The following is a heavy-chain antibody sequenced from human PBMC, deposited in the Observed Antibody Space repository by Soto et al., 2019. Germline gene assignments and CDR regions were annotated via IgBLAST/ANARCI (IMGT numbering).Heavy chain of an antibody. Sequence: QVQLQESGPGLVKPSETLSLTCTVSGGSISSYYWSWIRQPPGKGLEWIGYIYYSGSTNYNPSLKSRVTISVDTSKNQFSLKLSSVTAADTAVYYCARSSPYSSWVYFDYWGQGTLVTVSS. J-gene: IGHJ4*02. CDR1: GGSISSYY. CDR2: IYYSGST. V-gene: IGHV4-59*01. D-gene: IGHD6-6*01. CDR3: ARSSPYSSWVYFDY.